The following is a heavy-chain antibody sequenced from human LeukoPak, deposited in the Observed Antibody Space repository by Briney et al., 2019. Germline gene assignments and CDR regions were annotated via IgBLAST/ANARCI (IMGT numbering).Heavy chain of an antibody. CDR3: ARDSRNYYDSRGGGDMAFDI. CDR2: INPNSGGA. D-gene: IGHD3-22*01. CDR1: GYTFTGYY. Sequence: GASVKVSCKTSGYTFTGYYIQWVRQAPGQGLEWMGWINPNSGGASYVQKFQGRVTMTSDTSISTAYMELSSLRSDDTAVYYCARDSRNYYDSRGGGDMAFDIWGQGTMVTVPS. J-gene: IGHJ3*02. V-gene: IGHV1-2*02.